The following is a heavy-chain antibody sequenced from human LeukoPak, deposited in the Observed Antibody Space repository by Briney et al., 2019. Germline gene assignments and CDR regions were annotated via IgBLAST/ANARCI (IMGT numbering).Heavy chain of an antibody. J-gene: IGHJ4*02. V-gene: IGHV5-51*03. CDR2: IYPGDSDT. CDR1: GYSYTSYW. CDR3: ARAGKVVPAANMV. D-gene: IGHD2-2*01. Sequence: KPGESLKIXCKGSGYSYTSYWIGWVRLMPGKGLEWMGIIYPGDSDTRYSPSFQGQVTISADKSISTAYLQWSSLKASDTAMYYCARAGKVVPAANMVWGQGTLVTVSS.